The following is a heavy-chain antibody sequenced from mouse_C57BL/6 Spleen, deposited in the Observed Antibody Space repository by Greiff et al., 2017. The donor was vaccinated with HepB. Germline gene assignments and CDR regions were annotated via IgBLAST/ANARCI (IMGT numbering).Heavy chain of an antibody. Sequence: QVQLQQSGPELVKPGASVKISCKASGYAFSSSWMNWVKQRPGKGLEWIGRIYPGDGDTNYNEKFKGKATLTADKSSSTAYMQLSSLTSEDSAVYFCARYGSSSWYFDVWGTGTTVTVSS. CDR1: GYAFSSSW. J-gene: IGHJ1*03. CDR3: ARYGSSSWYFDV. CDR2: IYPGDGDT. V-gene: IGHV1-82*01. D-gene: IGHD1-1*01.